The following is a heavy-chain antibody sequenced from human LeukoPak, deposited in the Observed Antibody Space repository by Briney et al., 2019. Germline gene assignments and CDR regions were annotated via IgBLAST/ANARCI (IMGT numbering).Heavy chain of an antibody. V-gene: IGHV3-33*01. CDR1: GFTFSSYG. CDR2: IWYVGGKK. Sequence: GGSLTLSCAASGFTFSSYGMHWFRQAPGKGREGGAVIWYVGGKKYYADSVKGRVTISRDNSKNTLYLQMNSVRAEDTAVYYCARERDYDSSGYYVFGYWGQGTLVTVSS. CDR3: ARERDYDSSGYYVFGY. D-gene: IGHD3-22*01. J-gene: IGHJ4*02.